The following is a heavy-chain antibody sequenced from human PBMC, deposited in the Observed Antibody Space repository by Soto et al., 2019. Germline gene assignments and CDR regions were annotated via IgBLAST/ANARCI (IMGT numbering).Heavy chain of an antibody. CDR2: INPSGGST. D-gene: IGHD6-19*01. V-gene: IGHV1-46*01. CDR3: ARDTGIAVAGTLDP. J-gene: IGHJ5*02. Sequence: ASVKVSCKASGYTFTSYYMHWVRQAPGQGLEWMGIINPSGGSTSYAQKFQGRVTMTRDTSTSTAYMELRSLRSDDTAVYYCARDTGIAVAGTLDPWGQGTLVTSPQ. CDR1: GYTFTSYY.